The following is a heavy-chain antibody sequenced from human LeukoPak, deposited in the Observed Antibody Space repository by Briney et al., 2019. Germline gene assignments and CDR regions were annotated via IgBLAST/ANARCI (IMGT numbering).Heavy chain of an antibody. CDR3: ARGATVTITDY. J-gene: IGHJ4*02. CDR2: MDPNSGNT. D-gene: IGHD4-11*01. V-gene: IGHV1-8*02. Sequence: ASVKVSCKASGYTFTTYDINWVRQATGQGLEWMGWMDPNSGNTAYPQKFQGRITMSRDTSINTAYMELTRLRSDDTAVYYCARGATVTITDYWGQGTLVTVSS. CDR1: GYTFTTYD.